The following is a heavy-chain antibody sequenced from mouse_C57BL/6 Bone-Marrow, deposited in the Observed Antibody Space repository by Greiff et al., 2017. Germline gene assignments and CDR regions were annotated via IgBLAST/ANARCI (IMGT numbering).Heavy chain of an antibody. V-gene: IGHV2-5*01. J-gene: IGHJ4*01. CDR3: AKNPYYYGSSYAMDY. Sequence: QVPLKQSGPGLVQPSQSLSITCTVSGFSLTSYGVHWVRQSPGKGLEWLGVIWRGGSTDYNAAFMSRLSITKDNSKSQVFFKMNSLQADDTAIYYCAKNPYYYGSSYAMDYWGQGTSVTVSS. CDR2: IWRGGST. CDR1: GFSLTSYG. D-gene: IGHD1-1*01.